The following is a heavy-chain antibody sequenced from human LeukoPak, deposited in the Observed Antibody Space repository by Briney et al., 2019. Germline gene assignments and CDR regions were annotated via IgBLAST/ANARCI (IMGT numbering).Heavy chain of an antibody. J-gene: IGHJ4*02. CDR1: GYTFTGYY. Sequence: EASVKVSCKASGYTFTGYYMHWVRQAPGQGLERMGWINPNSGGTNYAQKFQGRVTMTRDTSTSTAYMELSRLRSDDTAVYYCASYSGLRLGELSLYLIDYWGQGTLVTVSS. CDR3: ASYSGLRLGELSLYLIDY. V-gene: IGHV1-2*02. D-gene: IGHD3-16*02. CDR2: INPNSGGT.